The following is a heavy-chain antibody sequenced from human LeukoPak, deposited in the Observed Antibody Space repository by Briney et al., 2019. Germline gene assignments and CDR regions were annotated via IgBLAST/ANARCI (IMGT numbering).Heavy chain of an antibody. J-gene: IGHJ2*01. CDR3: ARGWYDSSDHCYWYFDV. D-gene: IGHD3-22*01. CDR2: IYTSGST. Sequence: SETLSLTCTVSGGSISTYYWSWIRQPPGKGLEWIGYIYTSGSTMYNPSLKSRVTMSVETSKKQFSLKLNSLTAADTAVYYCARGWYDSSDHCYWYFDVWGRGTLVTVSS. V-gene: IGHV4-4*09. CDR1: GGSISTYY.